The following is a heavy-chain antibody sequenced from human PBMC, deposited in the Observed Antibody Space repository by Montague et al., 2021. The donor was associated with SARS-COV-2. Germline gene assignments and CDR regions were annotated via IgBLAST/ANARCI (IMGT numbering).Heavy chain of an antibody. CDR2: IYYSGST. J-gene: IGHJ6*02. CDR1: GGSFSGYY. D-gene: IGHD3-22*01. V-gene: IGHV4-34*01. Sequence: SETLSLTCAVYGGSFSGYYWGWIRQPPGKGLEWIGSIYYSGSTYYNPSLKSRVTISVDTSKNQLSLKLSSVTAADTAVYYCARDTRITMLVVVNRYGMDVWGRGTTVTVSS. CDR3: ARDTRITMLVVVNRYGMDV.